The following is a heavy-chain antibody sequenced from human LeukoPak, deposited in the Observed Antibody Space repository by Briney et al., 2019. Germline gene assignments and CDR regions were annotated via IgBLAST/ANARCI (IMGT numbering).Heavy chain of an antibody. V-gene: IGHV3-30-3*02. Sequence: PGGSLRLSCAASGFTFSSYAMHWVRQAPGKGLEWVSVISYDGKNKYYADSVKGRFTISRDNSKNTLYLQMNSLRAEDTAVYSCAKLPSFSAVNNYIDYCSQETLATVSS. D-gene: IGHD4-17*01. J-gene: IGHJ4*02. CDR1: GFTFSSYA. CDR3: AKLPSFSAVNNYIDY. CDR2: ISYDGKNK.